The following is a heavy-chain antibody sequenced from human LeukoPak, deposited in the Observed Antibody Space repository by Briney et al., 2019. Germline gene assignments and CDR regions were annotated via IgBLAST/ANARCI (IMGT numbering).Heavy chain of an antibody. CDR2: ISSSGSYI. V-gene: IGHV3-21*01. Sequence: GGSLRLSCAASGFTFSSYSMNWVRQAPGKGLEWASSISSSGSYIYYADSVKGRFTISRDNAKNSLYLQMNSLRAEDTAVYYCARDNSSSWYTGYYYYYYGMDVWGQGTTVTVSS. CDR1: GFTFSSYS. CDR3: ARDNSSSWYTGYYYYYYGMDV. J-gene: IGHJ6*02. D-gene: IGHD6-13*01.